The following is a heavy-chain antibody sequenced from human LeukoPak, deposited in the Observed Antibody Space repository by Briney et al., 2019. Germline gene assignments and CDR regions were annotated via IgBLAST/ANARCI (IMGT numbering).Heavy chain of an antibody. D-gene: IGHD2-8*01. V-gene: IGHV1-2*02. Sequence: ASVKVSCKASGYTFTDYNIHWVRQAPGQGLEWMGWINPNSGGTNYAQKFQGRVHMTRDTSICTAYMELSRLRSDDTALYYCARVVYYFYAMDVWGQGTTVTVSS. CDR1: GYTFTDYN. J-gene: IGHJ6*02. CDR2: INPNSGGT. CDR3: ARVVYYFYAMDV.